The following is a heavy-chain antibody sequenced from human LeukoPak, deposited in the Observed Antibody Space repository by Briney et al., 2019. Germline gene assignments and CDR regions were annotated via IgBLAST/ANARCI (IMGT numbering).Heavy chain of an antibody. CDR1: GFTFSSYS. CDR2: ISSSSSYI. Sequence: GGSLRLSCAASGFTFSSYSMIWVRQAPGKGLEWVSSISSSSSYIYYADSVKGRFTISRDNAKNSLYLQMNSLRAEDTAVYYCARGRDGAGDYWGQGTLVTVSS. J-gene: IGHJ4*02. CDR3: ARGRDGAGDY. D-gene: IGHD3-10*01. V-gene: IGHV3-21*01.